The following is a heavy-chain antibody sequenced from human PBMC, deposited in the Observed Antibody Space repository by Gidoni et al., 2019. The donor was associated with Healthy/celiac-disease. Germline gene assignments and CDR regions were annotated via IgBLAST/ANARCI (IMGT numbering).Heavy chain of an antibody. CDR1: GFTFSSYW. Sequence: EVQLVASGGGLVQPGGSLRLSCAASGFTFSSYWMSWVRQAPGKGLEWVANIKQDGSEKYYVDSVKGRFTISRDNAKNSLYLQMNSLRAEDTAVYYCARLSSTSCYFCYYYGMDVWGQGTTVTVSS. J-gene: IGHJ6*02. CDR3: ARLSSTSCYFCYYYGMDV. V-gene: IGHV3-7*01. D-gene: IGHD2-2*01. CDR2: IKQDGSEK.